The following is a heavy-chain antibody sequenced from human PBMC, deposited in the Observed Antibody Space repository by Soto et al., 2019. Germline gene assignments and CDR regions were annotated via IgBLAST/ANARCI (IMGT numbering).Heavy chain of an antibody. D-gene: IGHD3-10*01. CDR3: ARDQITMVRKPAFDI. J-gene: IGHJ3*02. Sequence: EASMKVSCKASGYTFTSYAMHWVRPAPGQRLEWMGWINAGNGNTKYSQKFQGRVTITRDTSASTAYMELSSLRSEDTAVYYCARDQITMVRKPAFDIWGQGTMVTVSS. CDR2: INAGNGNT. V-gene: IGHV1-3*01. CDR1: GYTFTSYA.